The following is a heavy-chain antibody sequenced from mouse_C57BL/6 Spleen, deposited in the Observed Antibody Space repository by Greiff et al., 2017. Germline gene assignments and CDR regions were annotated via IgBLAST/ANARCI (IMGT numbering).Heavy chain of an antibody. CDR3: AVYEYDGAGYAMDY. Sequence: QVQLKESGPELVKPGASVKISCKASGYAFSSSWMNWVKQRPGKGLEWIGRIYPGDGDTNYNGEFKGKATLTADKSSSTAYMQLSSLTSEDSAVYFCAVYEYDGAGYAMDYWGQGTSVTVSS. J-gene: IGHJ4*01. CDR1: GYAFSSSW. V-gene: IGHV1-82*01. D-gene: IGHD2-4*01. CDR2: IYPGDGDT.